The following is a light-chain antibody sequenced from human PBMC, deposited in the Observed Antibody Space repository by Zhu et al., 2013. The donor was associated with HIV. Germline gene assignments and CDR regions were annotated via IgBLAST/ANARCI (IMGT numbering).Light chain of an antibody. CDR2: DAS. J-gene: IGKJ2*04. V-gene: IGKV3-20*01. CDR3: QQYLTSPCS. CDR1: QTVSSTY. Sequence: EIVLTQSPGTLSLSPGERATLSCGASQTVSSTYLAWYQQKHGQAPKLLIFDASTRATGIPDRFSGRGSGTDFTLTISRLEPEDFAVYYCQQYLTSPCSFGQGTKLEIK.